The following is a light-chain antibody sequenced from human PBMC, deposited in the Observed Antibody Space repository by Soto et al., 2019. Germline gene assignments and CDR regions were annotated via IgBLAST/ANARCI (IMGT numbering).Light chain of an antibody. J-gene: IGKJ1*01. V-gene: IGKV3-15*01. Sequence: IVLTQSPDTLSLSPGERATLSCRASQSVSSNYLAWYQQKPGQAPRLLIYGASTRATGIPARFSGSGSGTEFTLTISSLQPDDFATYYCQHYNSYSEAFGQGTKVDIK. CDR1: QSVSSN. CDR2: GAS. CDR3: QHYNSYSEA.